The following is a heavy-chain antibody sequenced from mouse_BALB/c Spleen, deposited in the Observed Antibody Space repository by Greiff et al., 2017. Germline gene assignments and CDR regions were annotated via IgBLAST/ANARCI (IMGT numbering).Heavy chain of an antibody. CDR2: IWSGGST. V-gene: IGHV2-2*02. Sequence: QVQLKESGPGLVQPSQSLSITCTVSGFSLTSYGVHWVRQSPGKGLEWLGVIWSGGSTDYNAAFISRLSISKDNSKSQVFFKMNSLQANDTAIYYCARYSFITDYYAMDYWGQGTSVTGSS. J-gene: IGHJ4*01. D-gene: IGHD1-1*01. CDR1: GFSLTSYG. CDR3: ARYSFITDYYAMDY.